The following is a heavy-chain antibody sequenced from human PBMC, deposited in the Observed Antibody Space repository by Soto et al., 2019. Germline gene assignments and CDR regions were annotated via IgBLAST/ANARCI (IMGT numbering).Heavy chain of an antibody. D-gene: IGHD4-17*01. CDR2: IIPIFGTA. V-gene: IGHV1-69*13. Sequence: SVKVSCKASGGTFSSYAISWVRQAPGQGLEWMGGIIPIFGTANYAQKFQGRVTITADESTSTAYMELSSLRSEDTAVYYCARDHNGDLPYFDYWGQGTLVTVSS. CDR1: GGTFSSYA. CDR3: ARDHNGDLPYFDY. J-gene: IGHJ4*02.